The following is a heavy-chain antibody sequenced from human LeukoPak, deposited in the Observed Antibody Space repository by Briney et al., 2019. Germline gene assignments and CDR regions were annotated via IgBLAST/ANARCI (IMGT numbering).Heavy chain of an antibody. D-gene: IGHD3-10*01. CDR2: INHSGST. Sequence: GSLRLSCAASGFTFRSYAMSWVRQPPGKGLEWIGEINHSGSTNYNPSLKSRVTISVDTSKNQFSLKLSSVTAADAAVYYCARVGELFEGLRYYFDYWGQGTLVTVSS. J-gene: IGHJ4*02. CDR3: ARVGELFEGLRYYFDY. CDR1: GFTFRSYA. V-gene: IGHV4-34*01.